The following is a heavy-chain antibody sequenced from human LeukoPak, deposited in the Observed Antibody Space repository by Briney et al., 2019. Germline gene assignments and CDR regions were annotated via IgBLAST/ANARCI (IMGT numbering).Heavy chain of an antibody. J-gene: IGHJ6*03. D-gene: IGHD1-1*01. CDR2: INHSGST. Sequence: SETLSLTCAVYGGSFSGYYWSWIRQPPGKGLEWIGEINHSGSTNYNPSLKSRVTISVDTSKNQFSLKLSSVTAADTAVYYCARTQRGTYYYYYYMDVWGKGTTVTISS. CDR3: ARTQRGTYYYYYYMDV. V-gene: IGHV4-34*01. CDR1: GGSFSGYY.